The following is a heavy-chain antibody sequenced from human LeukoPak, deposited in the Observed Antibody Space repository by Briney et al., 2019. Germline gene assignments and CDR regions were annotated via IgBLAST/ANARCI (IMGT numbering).Heavy chain of an antibody. J-gene: IGHJ4*02. CDR2: ISDRGTYI. CDR3: ANHLACGSTSCPPFDS. D-gene: IGHD2-2*01. Sequence: GGSLRLSCAASGFTFSSYSMNWVRQAPGKGLEWVASISDRGTYIYYADSVKGRFTISRDNAKNSLYLQMNSLRAEDTAVYYCANHLACGSTSCPPFDSWGQGTLVTVSS. CDR1: GFTFSSYS. V-gene: IGHV3-21*01.